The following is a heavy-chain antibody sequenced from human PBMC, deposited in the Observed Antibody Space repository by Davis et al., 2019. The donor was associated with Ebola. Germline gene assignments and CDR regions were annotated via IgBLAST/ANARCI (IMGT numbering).Heavy chain of an antibody. Sequence: SETLSLTCTVSGGSIISSSSYWGWIRQPPGKGLEWIGYIYYSGSTNYNPSLKSRVTISVDTSKNQFSLKLSSVTAADTAVYYCARGPAIDYGDYGVDYWGQGTLVTVPS. CDR2: IYYSGST. CDR1: GGSIISSSSY. V-gene: IGHV4-61*05. CDR3: ARGPAIDYGDYGVDY. J-gene: IGHJ4*02. D-gene: IGHD4-17*01.